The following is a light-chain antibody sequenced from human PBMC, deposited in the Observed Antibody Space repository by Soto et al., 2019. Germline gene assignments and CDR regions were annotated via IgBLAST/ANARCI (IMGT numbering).Light chain of an antibody. CDR3: SSFRSGSVVL. Sequence: QSALTQPASVSGSPGQSITISCTGPSSDVGGYNYVSWYQQHPGKAPKLVIYGVTYRPSGVSARFSGSKFQNTASLTISGLQAEDEADYYCSSFRSGSVVLFGGGTKLTVL. J-gene: IGLJ3*02. V-gene: IGLV2-14*01. CDR2: GVT. CDR1: SSDVGGYNY.